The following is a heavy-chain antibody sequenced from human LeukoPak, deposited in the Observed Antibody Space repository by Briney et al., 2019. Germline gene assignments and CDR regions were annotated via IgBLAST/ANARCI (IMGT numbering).Heavy chain of an antibody. D-gene: IGHD2-2*01. CDR3: AKDHPLYCSSTSCPIDY. Sequence: PGGSLRLSCAASGFTFSSYGMHWVRQAPGKGLEWVAFIRYDGSNKYYADSVKGRFTISRDNSKNTLYLQVNSLRAEDTAVYYCAKDHPLYCSSTSCPIDYWGQGTLVTVSS. J-gene: IGHJ4*02. CDR2: IRYDGSNK. V-gene: IGHV3-30*02. CDR1: GFTFSSYG.